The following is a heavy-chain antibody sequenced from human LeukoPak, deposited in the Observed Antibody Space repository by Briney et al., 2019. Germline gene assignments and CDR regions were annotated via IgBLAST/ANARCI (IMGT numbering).Heavy chain of an antibody. CDR3: AKDSGIAVAGTLRAFDI. D-gene: IGHD6-19*01. V-gene: IGHV3-30*18. J-gene: IGHJ3*02. Sequence: PGGSLRLSCAASGFTFSSYGMHWVSQAPGKGLEWVAVISYDGSNKYFADPVKGRFTISRDNSKNTLYLQMNSLRAEDTAVYYCAKDSGIAVAGTLRAFDIWGQGTMVTVSS. CDR1: GFTFSSYG. CDR2: ISYDGSNK.